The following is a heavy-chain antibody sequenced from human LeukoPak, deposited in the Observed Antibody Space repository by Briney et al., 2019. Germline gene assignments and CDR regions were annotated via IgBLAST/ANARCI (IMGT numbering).Heavy chain of an antibody. CDR2: ISGSGGST. CDR3: AKDFRPCFGEYLFDY. D-gene: IGHD3-10*01. Sequence: GGSLRLSCTAYRFTFSGYAKSWVRQAPGKGLEWVSAISGSGGSTYYADSVKGRFTISRDNSKNTLYLQMNSLRAEDTAVYYCAKDFRPCFGEYLFDYWGPGTLVTVSS. J-gene: IGHJ4*02. V-gene: IGHV3-23*01. CDR1: RFTFSGYA.